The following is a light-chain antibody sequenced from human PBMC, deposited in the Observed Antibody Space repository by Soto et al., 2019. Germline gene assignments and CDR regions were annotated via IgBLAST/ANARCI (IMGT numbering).Light chain of an antibody. CDR3: SSFAGSNNFPYV. Sequence: QSVLTQSASVSGSPGQSITISCTGTSSDVGAYDYVSWYQQHPGKAPKLMIYEINKRPSGVPDRFSGSKSGNTASLTVSGLQAEDEADYYCSSFAGSNNFPYVFGTGTKVTVL. CDR1: SSDVGAYDY. J-gene: IGLJ1*01. V-gene: IGLV2-8*01. CDR2: EIN.